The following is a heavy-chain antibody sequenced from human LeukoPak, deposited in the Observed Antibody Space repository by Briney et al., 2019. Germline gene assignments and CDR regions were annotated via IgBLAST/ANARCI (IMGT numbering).Heavy chain of an antibody. D-gene: IGHD4-23*01. CDR1: GFTFSSYW. J-gene: IGHJ4*02. Sequence: GGSLRLSCAASGFTFSSYWMNWVRQAPGKGLVWVSRIASDGSSTTYADSVKGRFSTSRDNAKNTLYLQMNSLRVEDTAVYYCARGRPHGNDYWGQGTLVTVST. V-gene: IGHV3-74*01. CDR2: IASDGSST. CDR3: ARGRPHGNDY.